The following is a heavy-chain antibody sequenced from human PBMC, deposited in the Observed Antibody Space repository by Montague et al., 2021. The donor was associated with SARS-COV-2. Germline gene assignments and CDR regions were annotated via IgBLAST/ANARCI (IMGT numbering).Heavy chain of an antibody. CDR2: VYYTGKT. CDR1: GATTNTGTHY. D-gene: IGHD3-16*01. Sequence: SETLSLTCNVTGATTNTGTHYWGWIRPPPGQVLDWIGSVYYTGKTYYNPSPKSPVTVSVATSNNYFSLILTSVTAADTAVYYCARLRQGEDHFDYWGRGTLVTVSS. J-gene: IGHJ4*02. V-gene: IGHV4-39*01. CDR3: ARLRQGEDHFDY.